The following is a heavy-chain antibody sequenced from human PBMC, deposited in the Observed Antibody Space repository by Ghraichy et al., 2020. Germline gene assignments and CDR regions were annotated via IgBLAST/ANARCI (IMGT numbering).Heavy chain of an antibody. D-gene: IGHD6-13*01. CDR2: TYYRSKWYN. V-gene: IGHV6-1*01. Sequence: SETLSLTCAISGDSVSSNSAAWNWIRQSPSRGLEWLGRTYYRSKWYNDYAVSVKSRITINPDTSKNQFSLQLNSVTPEDTAVYYCARDESRVWYANPQPFDYWGQGTLVTVSS. CDR1: GDSVSSNSAA. J-gene: IGHJ4*02. CDR3: ARDESRVWYANPQPFDY.